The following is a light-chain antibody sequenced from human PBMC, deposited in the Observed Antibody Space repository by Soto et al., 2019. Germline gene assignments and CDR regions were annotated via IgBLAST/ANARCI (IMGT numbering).Light chain of an antibody. Sequence: DVQMTQTPSTLSASVGDRVTITCRASQSISSWLAWYQQKPGKAPKLLIYKASSLESGVPSRFSGSGSGTEFTLTISSLQPDDFATYYCQHYNSYSGAFGQGTKVEIK. J-gene: IGKJ1*01. CDR3: QHYNSYSGA. CDR1: QSISSW. CDR2: KAS. V-gene: IGKV1-5*03.